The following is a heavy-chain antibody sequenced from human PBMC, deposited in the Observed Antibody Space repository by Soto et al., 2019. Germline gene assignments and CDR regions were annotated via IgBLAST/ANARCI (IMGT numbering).Heavy chain of an antibody. J-gene: IGHJ6*02. V-gene: IGHV4-4*02. CDR3: ARDEAQDYYYGMDV. Sequence: QVQLQESGPGLVKPSGTLSLTCAVSGASISSNNWWSWVRQPPGKGLEWIREIYHSGSTNYNPSLKSRVTISVDKSKNQFSLKLSSVTAADTAVYYCARDEAQDYYYGMDVWGQGTTVTASS. CDR1: GASISSNNW. CDR2: IYHSGST.